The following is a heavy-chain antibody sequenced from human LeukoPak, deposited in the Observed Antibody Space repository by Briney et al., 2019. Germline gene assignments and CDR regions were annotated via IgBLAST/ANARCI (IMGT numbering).Heavy chain of an antibody. J-gene: IGHJ3*02. Sequence: ASVKVSCKASGYTFTSYAISWVRQPPGQGLEWMGWITTNNVNTNNAQKVQGRFTMTTDTSTSTAYMELRSLRSDEPAVYYCARRTSWYGDAFDIWGQGTLVTVSS. CDR2: ITTNNVNT. CDR3: ARRTSWYGDAFDI. CDR1: GYTFTSYA. D-gene: IGHD6-13*01. V-gene: IGHV1-18*01.